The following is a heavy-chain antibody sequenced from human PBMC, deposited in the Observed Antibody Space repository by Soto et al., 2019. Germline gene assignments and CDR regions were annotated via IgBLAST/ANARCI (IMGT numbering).Heavy chain of an antibody. CDR3: ARVYYYGSGSYVDYDAFDI. V-gene: IGHV1-69*13. D-gene: IGHD3-10*01. CDR1: GGTFSSYA. J-gene: IGHJ3*02. Sequence: ASVKVSCKASGGTFSSYAISWVRQAPGQGLEWMGGIIPIFGTANYAQKFQGRVTITADESTSTAYMELSSLRSEDTAVYYCARVYYYGSGSYVDYDAFDIWGQGTMVTVSS. CDR2: IIPIFGTA.